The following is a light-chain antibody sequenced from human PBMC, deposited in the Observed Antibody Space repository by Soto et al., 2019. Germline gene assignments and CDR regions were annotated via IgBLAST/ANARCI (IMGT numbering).Light chain of an antibody. CDR1: SSDVGSYNY. Sequence: QSALTQPASVSGSPGQSITISCTGTSSDVGSYNYVSWYQQYPGKAPKLMIYDVSNRPSGVSYRFSGSKSGNTASLTISGLQAEDEAAYDCSSYTTSSTHVVFGGGTKLTVL. J-gene: IGLJ2*01. V-gene: IGLV2-14*01. CDR2: DVS. CDR3: SSYTTSSTHVV.